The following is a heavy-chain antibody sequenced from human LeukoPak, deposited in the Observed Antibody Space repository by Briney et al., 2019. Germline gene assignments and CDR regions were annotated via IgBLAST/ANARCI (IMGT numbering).Heavy chain of an antibody. J-gene: IGHJ4*02. Sequence: ASVKVSCKASGYRFTGHYMHWVRQAPGQGLEWMGWIKPKNAGTNFAQRFQGRVTMTRDTSISTVYMELSRLRSDDTALYYCARTLYIAAVPGGFDYWGQGTLVTVSS. V-gene: IGHV1-2*02. CDR1: GYRFTGHY. CDR3: ARTLYIAAVPGGFDY. CDR2: IKPKNAGT. D-gene: IGHD6-13*01.